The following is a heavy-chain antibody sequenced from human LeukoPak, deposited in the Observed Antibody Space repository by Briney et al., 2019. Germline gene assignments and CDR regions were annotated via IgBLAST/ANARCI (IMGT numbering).Heavy chain of an antibody. CDR2: IYHSGNT. D-gene: IGHD4-17*01. V-gene: IGHV4-38-2*01. CDR1: GYSISRGYY. Sequence: PSETLSLTCAVSGYSISRGYYWGWIRQPPGEGLEWIGSIYHSGNTYYNPSLKSRVTISVDTSKNQFFLKVTSVTAADAAVYYCARPKYGDAAYFALWGRGALVTVSS. J-gene: IGHJ2*01. CDR3: ARPKYGDAAYFAL.